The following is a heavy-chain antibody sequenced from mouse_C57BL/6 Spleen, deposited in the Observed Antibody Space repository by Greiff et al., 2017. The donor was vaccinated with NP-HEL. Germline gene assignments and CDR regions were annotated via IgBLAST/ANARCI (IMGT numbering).Heavy chain of an antibody. V-gene: IGHV1-81*01. J-gene: IGHJ3*01. CDR2: IYPRSGNT. CDR1: GYTFTSYG. Sequence: QVQLQQSGAELARPGASVKLSCKASGYTFTSYGISWVKQSTGQGLEWIGEIYPRSGNTYYNEKFKGKATLTADKSSSTAYMELRSLTSEDSAVYFCARFAPYGNSFAYWGQGTLVTVSA. CDR3: ARFAPYGNSFAY. D-gene: IGHD2-1*01.